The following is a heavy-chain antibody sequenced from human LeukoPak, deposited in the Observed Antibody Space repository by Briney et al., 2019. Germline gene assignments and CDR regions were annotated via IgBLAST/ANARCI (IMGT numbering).Heavy chain of an antibody. CDR1: GGSISSGGYY. CDR2: IYYSGST. V-gene: IGHV4-31*03. J-gene: IGHJ4*02. D-gene: IGHD2-15*01. CDR3: ARGVGEYCSGGSCSPFDY. Sequence: SETLSLTCTVSGGSISSGGYYWSWIRQHPGKGLEWIGYIYYSGSTYYNPTLKSRVTISVDTSKNQFSLKLSSVTAADTAVYYCARGVGEYCSGGSCSPFDYWGQGTLVTVSS.